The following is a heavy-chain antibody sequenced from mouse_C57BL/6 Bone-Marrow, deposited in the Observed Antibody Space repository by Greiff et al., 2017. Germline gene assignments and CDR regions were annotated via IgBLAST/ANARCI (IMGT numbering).Heavy chain of an antibody. CDR1: GFNIKDDY. V-gene: IGHV14-4*01. J-gene: IGHJ2*01. Sequence: EVQLQQSGAELVRPGASVKLSCTASGFNIKDDYMHWVKQRPEQGLEWIGWIDPENGDTEYASKFQGKATITADTSSNTAYMQLSSLTSEDTAVYYCTTHSKDYWGQVTTLTVSS. CDR2: IDPENGDT. CDR3: TTHSKDY.